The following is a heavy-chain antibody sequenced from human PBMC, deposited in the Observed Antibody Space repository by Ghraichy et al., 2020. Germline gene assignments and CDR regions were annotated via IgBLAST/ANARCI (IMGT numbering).Heavy chain of an antibody. J-gene: IGHJ6*02. CDR1: GGSFSGYY. D-gene: IGHD2-21*02. CDR3: ARYRRPPVFLTAPNSGMDV. CDR2: INHSGST. V-gene: IGHV4-34*01. Sequence: SETLSLTCAVYGGSFSGYYWSWIRQPPGKGLEWIWEINHSGSTNYNPSLKSRVTISVDTSKNQFSLKLSAVTAADTAVYYCARYRRPPVFLTAPNSGMDVWGQGTTVTVSS.